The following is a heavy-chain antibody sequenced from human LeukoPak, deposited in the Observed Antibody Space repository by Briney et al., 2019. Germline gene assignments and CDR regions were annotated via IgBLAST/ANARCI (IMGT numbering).Heavy chain of an antibody. D-gene: IGHD4-11*01. CDR1: GFTFSGFW. V-gene: IGHV3-7*03. J-gene: IGHJ6*02. CDR3: AKGKVRSNYVHYYYYGMDV. Sequence: PGGSLRLSCAVSGFTFSGFWMSWSRQAPGKGLEWVASINSDGSEGYYADVVKGRFTISRDNAKNSLYLQINSLRAEDTAVYYCAKGKVRSNYVHYYYYGMDVWGQGTTVTVSS. CDR2: INSDGSEG.